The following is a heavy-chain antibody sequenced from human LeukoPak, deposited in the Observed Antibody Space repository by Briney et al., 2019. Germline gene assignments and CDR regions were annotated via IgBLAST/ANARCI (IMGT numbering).Heavy chain of an antibody. CDR2: IRGSGGST. CDR3: AKLKIEAGSSSQQLFDP. Sequence: GGSLRLSCAASGFTFSSYAMSWVRQAPGKGLEWVSAIRGSGGSTYYADSVKGRFTISRDNSKNTLYLQMNSLRAEDTAVYYCAKLKIEAGSSSQQLFDPWGQGTLVTVSS. J-gene: IGHJ5*02. D-gene: IGHD6-6*01. CDR1: GFTFSSYA. V-gene: IGHV3-23*01.